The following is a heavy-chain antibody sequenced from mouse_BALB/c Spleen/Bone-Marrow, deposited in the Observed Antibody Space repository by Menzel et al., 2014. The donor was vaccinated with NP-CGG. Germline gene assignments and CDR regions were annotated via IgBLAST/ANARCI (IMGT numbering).Heavy chain of an antibody. Sequence: VQLKDSGPDLVKPSQSLSLTCTVTDYSITSGYSWHWIRQFPGNTLEWMGYIHYSGITNYSPSLTSRISFTRDTSKNQYFVHVKSETTEDTAKYYCARWGKGAWFAYWGQGTLVTVSA. V-gene: IGHV3-1*02. CDR3: ARWGKGAWFAY. CDR2: IHYSGIT. J-gene: IGHJ3*01. CDR1: DYSITSGYS.